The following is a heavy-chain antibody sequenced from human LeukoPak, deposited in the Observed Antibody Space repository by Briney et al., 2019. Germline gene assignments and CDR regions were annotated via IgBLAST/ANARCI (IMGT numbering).Heavy chain of an antibody. CDR2: KNPNSGNT. J-gene: IGHJ6*02. CDR3: ARELGAYGSGSYYNVWEVPPKNYYYYGMDV. V-gene: IGHV1-8*01. CDR1: GYTFTSYG. Sequence: ASVKVSCKATGYTFTSYGINWVRQATGQWLEWMGRKNPNSGNTGYAQKFQGRVTMTRNTSISTAYMELSSLRSEDTAVYYCARELGAYGSGSYYNVWEVPPKNYYYYGMDVWGQGTTVTVSS. D-gene: IGHD3-10*01.